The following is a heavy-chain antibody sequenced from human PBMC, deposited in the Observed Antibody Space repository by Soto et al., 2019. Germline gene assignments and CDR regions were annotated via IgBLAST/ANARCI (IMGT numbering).Heavy chain of an antibody. CDR2: ISGSGGST. Sequence: PGGSLRLSCAASGFTFSSYAMSWVRQAPGKGLEWVSAISGSGGSTYYADSVKGRFTISRDNSKNTLYLQMNSLRAEDTAVYYCAKIPSGSYSKYYFDYWGQGTLVTVSS. J-gene: IGHJ4*02. CDR3: AKIPSGSYSKYYFDY. V-gene: IGHV3-23*01. CDR1: GFTFSSYA. D-gene: IGHD1-26*01.